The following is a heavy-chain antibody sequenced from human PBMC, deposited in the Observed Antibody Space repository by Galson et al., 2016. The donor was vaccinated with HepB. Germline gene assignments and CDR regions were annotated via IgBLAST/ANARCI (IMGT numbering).Heavy chain of an antibody. CDR1: GGSVTTSNYY. V-gene: IGHV4-61*01. CDR2: INHGGST. J-gene: IGHJ4*02. D-gene: IGHD6-13*01. Sequence: SETLSLTCTVSGGSVTTSNYYWSWIRQTPGKGLEWIGNINHGGSTNYNPSLKSRVTTSIDMSKNQFSLKVNSVTAADTAVYYCARARGRQLFDYWGQGTLVTVSS. CDR3: ARARGRQLFDY.